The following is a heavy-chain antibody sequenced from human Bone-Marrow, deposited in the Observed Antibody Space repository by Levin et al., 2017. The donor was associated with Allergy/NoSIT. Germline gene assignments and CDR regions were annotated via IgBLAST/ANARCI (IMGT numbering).Heavy chain of an antibody. CDR2: ISYDGSNK. CDR3: AKDPPYGDYAYFDY. D-gene: IGHD4-17*01. V-gene: IGHV3-30*18. J-gene: IGHJ4*02. CDR1: GFTFSSYG. Sequence: GESLKISCAASGFTFSSYGMHWVRQAPGKGLEWVAVISYDGSNKYYADSVKGRFTISRDNSKNTLYLQMNSLRAEDTAVYYCAKDPPYGDYAYFDYWGQGTLVTVSS.